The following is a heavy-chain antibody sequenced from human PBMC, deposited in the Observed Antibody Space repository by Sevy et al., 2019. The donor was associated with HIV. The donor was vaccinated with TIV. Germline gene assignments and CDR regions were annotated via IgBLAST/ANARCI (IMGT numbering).Heavy chain of an antibody. D-gene: IGHD3-22*01. CDR3: AREIRVVGYYGTSGYYSPGGDFDY. Sequence: GGSLRLSCAASGFTFSSYSMNWVRQAPGKGLEWVSSISSSSSYIYYADSVKGRFTISRDNAKNSLYLQMNSLRAEDTAVYYCAREIRVVGYYGTSGYYSPGGDFDYWGQGTLVTVSS. V-gene: IGHV3-21*01. J-gene: IGHJ4*02. CDR2: ISSSSSYI. CDR1: GFTFSSYS.